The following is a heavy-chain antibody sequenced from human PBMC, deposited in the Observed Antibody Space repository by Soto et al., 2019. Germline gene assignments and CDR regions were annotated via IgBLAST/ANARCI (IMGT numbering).Heavy chain of an antibody. D-gene: IGHD4-17*01. Sequence: QVQLVQSGAEVKKPGASVKVSCKASGYIFTNSDINWVRQATVQGLEYLGCITPNSGNTGYVLKFTGRVTMTRNTSINTAYVELNSLRSEDTAVYYCAGGIKYGDYSSWFDPWGQGTLVTVSS. CDR2: ITPNSGNT. J-gene: IGHJ5*02. CDR3: AGGIKYGDYSSWFDP. V-gene: IGHV1-8*01. CDR1: GYIFTNSD.